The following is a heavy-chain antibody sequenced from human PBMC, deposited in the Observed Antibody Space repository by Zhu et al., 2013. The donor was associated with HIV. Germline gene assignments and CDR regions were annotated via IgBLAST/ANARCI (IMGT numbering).Heavy chain of an antibody. D-gene: IGHD6-6*01. CDR3: ARGLYSTSSKAFDI. CDR2: MNPNSGNT. CDR1: GYTFIDYD. V-gene: IGHV1-8*01. Sequence: QVQLVQSGAEVKKPGASVKVSCNAAGYTFIDYDIYWVRQTTGQGLESMGWMNPNSGNTGYAQKFQGRVTITRNTSISTAYLELSSLRSEDTAVYYCARGLYSTSSKAFDIWGQGTMVTVSS. J-gene: IGHJ3*02.